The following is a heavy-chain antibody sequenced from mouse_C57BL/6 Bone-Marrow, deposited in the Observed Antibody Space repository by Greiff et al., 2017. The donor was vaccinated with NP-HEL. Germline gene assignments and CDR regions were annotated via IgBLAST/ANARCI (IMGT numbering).Heavy chain of an antibody. Sequence: QVQLQQPGAELVRPGSSVKLSCKASGYTFTSYWMHWVKQRPIQGLEWIGNIDPSDSETHYNQKFKDKATLTVDKSSSTAYMQLSSLTSEDSAVYYCARRAYYGSSLYFDYWGQGTTLTVSS. CDR1: GYTFTSYW. V-gene: IGHV1-52*01. J-gene: IGHJ2*01. CDR3: ARRAYYGSSLYFDY. D-gene: IGHD1-1*01. CDR2: IDPSDSET.